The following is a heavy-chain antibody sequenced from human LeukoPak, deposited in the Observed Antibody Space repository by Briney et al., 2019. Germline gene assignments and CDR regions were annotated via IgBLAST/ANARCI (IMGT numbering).Heavy chain of an antibody. Sequence: PSETLSLTCTVSGGSISSGGYYWSWIRQPPGKGLEWIGYIYHSGSTYYNPSLKSRVTISVDRSKNQFSLKLSSVTAADTAVYYCARDSKGGGAFDIWGQGTMVTVSS. V-gene: IGHV4-30-2*01. CDR2: IYHSGST. CDR1: GGSISSGGYY. CDR3: ARDSKGGGAFDI. J-gene: IGHJ3*02. D-gene: IGHD3-16*01.